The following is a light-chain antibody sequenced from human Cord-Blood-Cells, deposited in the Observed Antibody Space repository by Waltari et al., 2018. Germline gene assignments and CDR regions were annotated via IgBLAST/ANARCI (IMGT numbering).Light chain of an antibody. Sequence: DIVLTQSPATLSLSPGARATLSCRASQSVSSYLAWYQQKPGQAPRLLIYDASNRATGIPARFSGSVSGTDFTLTISSLEPEDFAVYYCQQRSNWPPTVGPGTKVDIK. V-gene: IGKV3-11*01. CDR2: DAS. CDR1: QSVSSY. CDR3: QQRSNWPPT. J-gene: IGKJ3*01.